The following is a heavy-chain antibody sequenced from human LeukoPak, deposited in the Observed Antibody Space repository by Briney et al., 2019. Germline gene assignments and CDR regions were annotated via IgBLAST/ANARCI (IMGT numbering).Heavy chain of an antibody. V-gene: IGHV1-69*13. CDR2: IIPIFGTA. CDR3: ARDVLRYFDWLLSYYYYGMDV. J-gene: IGHJ6*02. CDR1: GGTFISYA. D-gene: IGHD3-9*01. Sequence: SVKVSCKASGGTFISYAISWVRQAPGQGLEWMGGIIPIFGTANYAQKFQGRVTITADESTSTAYMELSSLRSEDTAVYYCARDVLRYFDWLLSYYYYGMDVWGQGTTVTVSS.